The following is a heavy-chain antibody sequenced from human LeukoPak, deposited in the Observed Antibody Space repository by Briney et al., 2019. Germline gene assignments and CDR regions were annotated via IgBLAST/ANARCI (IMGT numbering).Heavy chain of an antibody. CDR3: ARERGDYYGSGSYVLGRDFDY. D-gene: IGHD3-10*01. J-gene: IGHJ4*02. CDR1: GFSISNHW. V-gene: IGHV3-48*04. Sequence: GGSLRLSCAASGFSISNHWMNWVRQAPGKGLEWLSYISSSGSTIYYADSVKGRFTISRDNAKNSLYLQMNSLRAEDTAVYYCARERGDYYGSGSYVLGRDFDYWGQGTLVTVSS. CDR2: ISSSGSTI.